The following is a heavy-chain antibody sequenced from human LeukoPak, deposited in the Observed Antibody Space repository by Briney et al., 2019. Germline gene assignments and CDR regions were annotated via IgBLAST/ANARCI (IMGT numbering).Heavy chain of an antibody. CDR2: SHVSGNI. J-gene: IGHJ3*01. Sequence: PSETLSLTCTVSDDSIGSYYWSWIRQPPGKGLDWIGFSHVSGNIAYNPSLKSRATMSVDTSKNQVSLRLTSVTAADSAVYYCARHGRHLWFGDSHDYAFDVWGQGTMVTVSS. CDR1: DDSIGSYY. V-gene: IGHV4-59*08. D-gene: IGHD3-10*01. CDR3: ARHGRHLWFGDSHDYAFDV.